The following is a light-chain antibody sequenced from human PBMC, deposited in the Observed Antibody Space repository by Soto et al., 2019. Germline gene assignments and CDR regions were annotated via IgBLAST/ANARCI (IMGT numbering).Light chain of an antibody. Sequence: EIVLTQSPGTLFLSPGETATLSCRASQSVRSSYLAWYQQKPGQTPRLLIHGASSRATGIPDRFSGSGSGTDFTLTISRLEPEDFAVYYCQQYGSSRTFGQGTKVEIK. CDR1: QSVRSSY. CDR3: QQYGSSRT. J-gene: IGKJ1*01. V-gene: IGKV3-20*01. CDR2: GAS.